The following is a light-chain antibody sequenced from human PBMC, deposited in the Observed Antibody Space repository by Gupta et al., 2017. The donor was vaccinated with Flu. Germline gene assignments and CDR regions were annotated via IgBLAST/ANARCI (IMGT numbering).Light chain of an antibody. CDR1: QIGSKS. V-gene: IGLV3-21*02. J-gene: IGLJ3*02. CDR2: DDY. Sequence: GQTASRSCRGDQIGSKSVHWYQQKPGQAPVVVGYDDYARPSGIPERFSGSNSGNTASLTISRVEAGDEAAYYCQVWDSSRDHLLFGGGTKLTVV. CDR3: QVWDSSRDHLL.